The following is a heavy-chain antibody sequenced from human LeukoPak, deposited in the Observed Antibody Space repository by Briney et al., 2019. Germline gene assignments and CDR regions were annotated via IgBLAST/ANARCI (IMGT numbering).Heavy chain of an antibody. D-gene: IGHD6-19*01. Sequence: GGSLRLSCASSGFTFSNFGMSWVRQAPGKGQEWASSISTTGSDIYYADSVRGRFTISRDNAKNSLYLQMTSLRVEDTAVYYCAREVTGYKSGQKYSWFDPWGQGTLVTVSS. CDR3: AREVTGYKSGQKYSWFDP. J-gene: IGHJ5*02. CDR1: GFTFSNFG. V-gene: IGHV3-21*06. CDR2: ISTTGSDI.